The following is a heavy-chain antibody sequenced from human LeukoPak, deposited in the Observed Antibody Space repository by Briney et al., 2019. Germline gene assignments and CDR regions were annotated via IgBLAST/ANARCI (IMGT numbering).Heavy chain of an antibody. CDR1: GYTFTSYD. CDR2: MNPNSGNT. CDR3: AKGRHSSGWPNWFDP. Sequence: ASVKVSCKASGYTFTSYDINWVRQATGQGLEWMGWMNPNSGNTGYAQKFQGRVTMTRNTSISTAYMELSSLRSEDTAVYYCAKGRHSSGWPNWFDPWGQGTLVTVSS. D-gene: IGHD6-19*01. V-gene: IGHV1-8*02. J-gene: IGHJ5*02.